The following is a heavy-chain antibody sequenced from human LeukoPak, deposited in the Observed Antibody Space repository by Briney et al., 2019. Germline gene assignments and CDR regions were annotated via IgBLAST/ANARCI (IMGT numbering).Heavy chain of an antibody. CDR1: GFTVGDYA. V-gene: IGHV3-49*03. D-gene: IGHD6-6*01. Sequence: GGSLRLSCTASGFTVGDYAMSWFRQAPGKGLEWVGFIRSKAYGGTTEYAASVKGRFTISRDDSKSIAYLQMNSLKTEDTAVYYCTSRIAARSAIFDYWGQGTLVTVSS. CDR2: IRSKAYGGTT. J-gene: IGHJ4*02. CDR3: TSRIAARSAIFDY.